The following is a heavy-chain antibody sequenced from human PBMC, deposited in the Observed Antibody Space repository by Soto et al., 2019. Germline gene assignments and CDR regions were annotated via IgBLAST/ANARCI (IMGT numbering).Heavy chain of an antibody. D-gene: IGHD3-10*01. CDR2: MSYDGSK. CDR3: AKDFTPWFGGYFYYYYGMDV. Sequence: GGSLRLSCAAAGFTFSSYGMHWVRQAPGTGLEWVAVMSYDGSKYYADTVKGRFTISRDNSKNTLYLQIKSLRPDDTAVYYCAKDFTPWFGGYFYYYYGMDVRGQGTTCTVAS. V-gene: IGHV3-30*18. CDR1: GFTFSSYG. J-gene: IGHJ6*02.